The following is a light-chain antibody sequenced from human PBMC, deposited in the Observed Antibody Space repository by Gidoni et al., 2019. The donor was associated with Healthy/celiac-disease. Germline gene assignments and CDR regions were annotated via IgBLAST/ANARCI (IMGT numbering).Light chain of an antibody. V-gene: IGLV2-14*01. CDR1: SSDCGGYKY. Sequence: QPALTQSASVSGSPGRSITISCTGTSSDCGGYKYVSWYHQHPGKAPKLMIYDVSNRPSGVSNRFSGSKSGNTASLTISGLQAEDEADYYCSSYTSSSPVVVGGGTKLTVL. CDR2: DVS. CDR3: SSYTSSSPVV. J-gene: IGLJ2*01.